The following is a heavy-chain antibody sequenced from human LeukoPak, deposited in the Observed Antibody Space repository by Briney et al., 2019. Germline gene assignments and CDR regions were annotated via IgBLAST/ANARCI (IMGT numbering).Heavy chain of an antibody. V-gene: IGHV3-30-3*01. J-gene: IGHJ5*02. CDR2: ISYDGSNK. CDR3: TVPQSGGNWFDP. CDR1: GFTFSNYA. D-gene: IGHD3-16*01. Sequence: GGSLRLSCAASGFTFSNYAMSWVRQAPGKGLEWVAVISYDGSNKYYADSVKGRFTISRDNSKNTLYLQMNSLRAEDTAVYYCTVPQSGGNWFDPSGPGTQVTVSS.